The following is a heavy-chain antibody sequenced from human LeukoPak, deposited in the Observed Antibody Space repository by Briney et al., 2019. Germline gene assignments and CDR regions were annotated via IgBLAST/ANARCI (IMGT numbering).Heavy chain of an antibody. CDR1: GFTFSSYG. J-gene: IGHJ4*02. D-gene: IGHD5-12*01. CDR3: ATLPRGPTGYVGYGGEDC. V-gene: IGHV3-33*01. CDR2: IWYDGSNK. Sequence: GRSLRLSCAASGFTFSSYGMHWVRQAPGKGLEWVAVIWYDGSNKYYADSVKGRFTISRDNSKNTLYLRMNGLRAEDTAVYYCATLPRGPTGYVGYGGEDCWGQGTLVTVSS.